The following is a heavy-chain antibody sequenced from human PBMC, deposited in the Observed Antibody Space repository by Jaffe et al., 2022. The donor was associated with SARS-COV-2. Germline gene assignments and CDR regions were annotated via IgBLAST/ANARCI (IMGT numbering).Heavy chain of an antibody. CDR3: ARRGPGYGSGWLDY. CDR1: GFTFSTYA. CDR2: ISSNGGST. D-gene: IGHD6-19*01. V-gene: IGHV3-64*07. Sequence: EVQLVESGGDLVQPGGSLRLSCAASGFTFSTYAMHWVRQAPGKGLEYVSAISSNGGSTYHADSVKGRFTISRDNSKNTLYLQMGSLRAEDMAVYYCARRGPGYGSGWLDYWGQGTLVTVSS. J-gene: IGHJ4*02.